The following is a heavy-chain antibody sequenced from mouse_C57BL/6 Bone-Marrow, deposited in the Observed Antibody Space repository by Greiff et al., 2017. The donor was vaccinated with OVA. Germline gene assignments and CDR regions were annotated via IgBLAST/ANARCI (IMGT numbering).Heavy chain of an antibody. CDR3: TAVSSSWFAY. CDR2: IDPETGGT. CDR1: GYTFTDYE. V-gene: IGHV1-15*01. J-gene: IGHJ3*01. Sequence: VQLQQSGAELVRPGASVTLSCKASGYTFTDYEMHWVKQTPVHGLEWIGAIDPETGGTAYNQKFKGKAILTADKSSSTAYMELRSLTSEDSAVYYCTAVSSSWFAYWGQGTLVTASA. D-gene: IGHD1-1*01.